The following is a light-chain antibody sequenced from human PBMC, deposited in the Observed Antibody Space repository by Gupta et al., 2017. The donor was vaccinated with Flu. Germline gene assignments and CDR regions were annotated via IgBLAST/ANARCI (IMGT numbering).Light chain of an antibody. J-gene: IGKJ3*01. Sequence: GDRVTITCRASQDIDNYLAWYQQKPGKVPKLLIYAASTLQSGVPSRFSGRGSGTDFTLTISSLQPEDVASYYCQQYISAPRTFGPGTKVEI. CDR2: AAS. CDR3: QQYISAPRT. CDR1: QDIDNY. V-gene: IGKV1-27*01.